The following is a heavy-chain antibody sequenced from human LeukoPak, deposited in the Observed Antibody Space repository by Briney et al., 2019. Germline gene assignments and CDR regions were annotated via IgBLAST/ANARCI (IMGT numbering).Heavy chain of an antibody. J-gene: IGHJ3*02. CDR1: GGTFSSYA. D-gene: IGHD3-9*01. V-gene: IGHV1-69*13. CDR3: ARVGHYDILTGYYGGGSAFDI. CDR2: IIPIFGTA. Sequence: SVKVSCKASGGTFSSYAISWVRQAPGQGLEWMGGIIPIFGTANYAQKFQGRVTITADESTSTAYMELSSLRSEDTAVYYCARVGHYDILTGYYGGGSAFDIWGQGTMVTVSS.